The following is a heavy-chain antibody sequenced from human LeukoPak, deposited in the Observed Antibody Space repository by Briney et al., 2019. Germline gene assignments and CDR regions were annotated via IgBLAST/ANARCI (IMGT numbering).Heavy chain of an antibody. CDR3: ARLAVLYYYYYMDV. Sequence: SETLSLTCAVYGGSFSGYYWSWIRQPPGKGLEWIGEINHSGSTNYNPSLKSRVTISVDTSKNQFSLKLSSVTAADTAVYYCARLAVLYYYYYMDVWGKGTTVTISS. V-gene: IGHV4-34*01. D-gene: IGHD1-1*01. CDR1: GGSFSGYY. J-gene: IGHJ6*03. CDR2: INHSGST.